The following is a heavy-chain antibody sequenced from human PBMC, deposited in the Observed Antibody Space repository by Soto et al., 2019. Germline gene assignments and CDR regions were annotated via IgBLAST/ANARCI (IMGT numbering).Heavy chain of an antibody. V-gene: IGHV3-53*01. J-gene: IGHJ4*02. Sequence: PGGSLRLSCAASGFTVSSNYMSWVRQAPGKGLEWVSVIYSGGSTYYADSVKGRFTISRDNSKNTLYLQMNSLRAEDTAVYYCARDRHSGHISEYYFDYWGQGTLVTVSS. D-gene: IGHD5-12*01. CDR3: ARDRHSGHISEYYFDY. CDR2: IYSGGST. CDR1: GFTVSSNY.